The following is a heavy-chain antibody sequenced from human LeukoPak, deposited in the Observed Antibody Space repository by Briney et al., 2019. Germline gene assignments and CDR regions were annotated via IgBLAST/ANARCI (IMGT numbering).Heavy chain of an antibody. Sequence: PGGSLRLSCAASGFTFSSYWMSWVRQAPGKGLEWVANIKQDGSEKYYVDSVKGRFTISRDNSKNTLYLQMNSLRAEDTAVYYCGSSTVHYYNHGMDVWGQGATVTVSS. D-gene: IGHD2-21*02. V-gene: IGHV3-7*03. CDR3: GSSTVHYYNHGMDV. CDR1: GFTFSSYW. J-gene: IGHJ6*01. CDR2: IKQDGSEK.